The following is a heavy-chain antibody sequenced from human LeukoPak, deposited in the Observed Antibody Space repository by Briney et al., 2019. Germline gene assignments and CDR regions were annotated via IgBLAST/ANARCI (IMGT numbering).Heavy chain of an antibody. Sequence: ASVKVSCKASGFTFTSSAVQWVRQARGQRLEWIGWIVVGSGNTNYAQKFQERVTITRDISTSTAYMELSSLRSEDTAVYYCAKDPKSSNWYWDYWGQGTLVTVSS. CDR3: AKDPKSSNWYWDY. CDR1: GFTFTSSA. J-gene: IGHJ4*02. V-gene: IGHV1-58*01. D-gene: IGHD6-13*01. CDR2: IVVGSGNT.